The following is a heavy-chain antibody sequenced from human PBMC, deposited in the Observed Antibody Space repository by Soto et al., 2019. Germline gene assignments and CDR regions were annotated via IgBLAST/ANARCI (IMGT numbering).Heavy chain of an antibody. J-gene: IGHJ5*02. Sequence: QVQLVESGGGVVQPGRSLRLSCAASGFTFSSYAMHWVRQAPGKGLEWEAVISYDGSNKYYADSVKGRFTISRDNSKNTLYLQMNSLRAEDTAVYYCARPELRYFDWLSGFDPWGQGTLVTVSS. D-gene: IGHD3-9*01. V-gene: IGHV3-30-3*01. CDR1: GFTFSSYA. CDR3: ARPELRYFDWLSGFDP. CDR2: ISYDGSNK.